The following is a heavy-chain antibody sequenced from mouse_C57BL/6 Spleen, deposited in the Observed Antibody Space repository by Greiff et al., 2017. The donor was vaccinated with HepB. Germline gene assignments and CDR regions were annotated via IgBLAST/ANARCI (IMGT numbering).Heavy chain of an antibody. CDR3: ASAARSTSYYDYDGWYFDV. Sequence: QVQLQQSGAELMKPGASVKLSCKATGYTFTGYWIEWVKQRPGHGLEWIGEILPGSGSTNYNEKFKGKATFTADTSSNTAYMQLSSLTTEDSAIYDCASAARSTSYYDYDGWYFDVWGTGTTVTVSS. D-gene: IGHD2-4*01. CDR1: GYTFTGYW. V-gene: IGHV1-9*01. CDR2: ILPGSGST. J-gene: IGHJ1*03.